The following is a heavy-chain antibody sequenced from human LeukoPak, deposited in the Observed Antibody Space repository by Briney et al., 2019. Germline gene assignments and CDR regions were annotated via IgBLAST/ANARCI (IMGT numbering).Heavy chain of an antibody. D-gene: IGHD3-22*01. V-gene: IGHV4-59*01. CDR2: IYYSGST. CDR3: ALFVSSGPGYYFDY. Sequence: SETLSLTCTVSGGSISSYYWSWIRQPPGKELEWIGYIYYSGSTNYNPSLKSRVTISVDTSKNQFSLKLSSVTAADTAVYYCALFVSSGPGYYFDYWGQGTLVTVSS. J-gene: IGHJ4*02. CDR1: GGSISSYY.